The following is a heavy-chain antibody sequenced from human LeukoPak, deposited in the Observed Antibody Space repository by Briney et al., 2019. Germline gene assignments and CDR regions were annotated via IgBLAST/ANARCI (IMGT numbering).Heavy chain of an antibody. J-gene: IGHJ6*02. CDR2: IYYSGST. CDR3: ARHPEYYGMDV. D-gene: IGHD6-6*01. V-gene: IGHV4-59*08. CDR1: GGSISSNY. Sequence: SETLSLTCNVSGGSISSNYWSWIRQPPGKGLEWIGYIYYSGSTNYNPSLKSRVTISVDTSKNQFSLKLSSVTAADTAVYYCARHPEYYGMDVWGQGTTVTVSS.